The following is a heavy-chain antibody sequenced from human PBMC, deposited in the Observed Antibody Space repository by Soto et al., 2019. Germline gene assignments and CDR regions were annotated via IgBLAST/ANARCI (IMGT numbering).Heavy chain of an antibody. CDR3: ARASTRATRGYHYYYGLAV. J-gene: IGHJ6*02. CDR2: ISSSSSTI. CDR1: GFTFSDYS. Sequence: EVQLVESGGGLVQPGGSLRLSCAASGFTFSDYSMNWVRQAPGKGLEWLSYISSSSSTIYYADSVKGRFTISRHNAKNSLYLQMNSLRDEDTAVYFCARASTRATRGYHYYYGLAVWGQGTTVTVSS. V-gene: IGHV3-48*02. D-gene: IGHD4-4*01.